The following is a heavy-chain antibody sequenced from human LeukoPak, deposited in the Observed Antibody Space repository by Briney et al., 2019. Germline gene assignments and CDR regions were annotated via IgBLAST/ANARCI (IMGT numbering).Heavy chain of an antibody. CDR2: IIPIFGTA. CDR1: GGTFSSYA. J-gene: IGHJ4*02. Sequence: SVKVSCKASGGTFSSYAISWVRQAPGQGLEWMGGIIPIFGTANYAQKFQGRVTITADESTSTAYMELSSLRSEDTAVYYCARGGAARTFSSGDYWGQGTLVTVSS. CDR3: ARGGAARTFSSGDY. D-gene: IGHD6-6*01. V-gene: IGHV1-69*13.